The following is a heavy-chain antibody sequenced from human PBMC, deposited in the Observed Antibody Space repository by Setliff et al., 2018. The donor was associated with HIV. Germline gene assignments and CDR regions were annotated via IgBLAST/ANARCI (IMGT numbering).Heavy chain of an antibody. CDR3: ARPGSLFYWVDP. J-gene: IGHJ5*02. V-gene: IGHV4-39*01. D-gene: IGHD3-3*01. CDR1: GGSISSSSYY. Sequence: SETLSLTCTVSGGSISSSSYYWGWIRQPPGKGLEWIGSIYYNGTAYYNPSLKSRVTMSIDTSKSQFSLKLNSVTAADTAVYYCARPGSLFYWVDPWGQGTLVTVSS. CDR2: IYYNGTA.